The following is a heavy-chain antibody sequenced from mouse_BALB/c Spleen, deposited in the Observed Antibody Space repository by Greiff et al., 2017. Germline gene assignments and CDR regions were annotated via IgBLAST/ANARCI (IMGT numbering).Heavy chain of an antibody. V-gene: IGHV5-17*02. CDR3: ARSVYGNLYYAMDY. CDR2: ISSGSSTI. CDR1: GFTFSSFG. Sequence: VQLKESGGGLVQPGGSRKLSCAASGFTFSSFGMHWVRQAPEKGLEWVAYISSGSSTIYYADTVKGRFTISRDNPKNTLFLQMTSLRSEDTAMYYCARSVYGNLYYAMDYWGQGTSVTFSS. J-gene: IGHJ4*01. D-gene: IGHD2-1*01.